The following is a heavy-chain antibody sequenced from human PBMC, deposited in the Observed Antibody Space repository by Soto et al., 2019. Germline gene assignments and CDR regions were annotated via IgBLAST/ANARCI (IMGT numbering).Heavy chain of an antibody. CDR2: IYNIGRT. D-gene: IGHD3-22*01. CDR1: GDSISSGGYY. CDR3: ARGYPMLVVVDPAPHFDC. V-gene: IGHV4-31*03. Sequence: QVQLQESGPGLVKPSQTLSLTCSVSGDSISSGGYYWTWIRQQPGKGLEWIGYIYNIGRTYYSPSLKGRMTMSIDTSKNQFSLRLSSVTAADTAVYFCARGYPMLVVVDPAPHFDCWGQGTLVTVSS. J-gene: IGHJ4*02.